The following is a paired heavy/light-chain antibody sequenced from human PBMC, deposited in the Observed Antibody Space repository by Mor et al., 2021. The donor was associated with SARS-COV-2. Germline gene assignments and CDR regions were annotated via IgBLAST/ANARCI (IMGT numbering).Light chain of an antibody. V-gene: IGLV3-19*01. Sequence: SSELTQDPAVSVALGQTVKITCQGDSLRSYYASWYQQKPGQAPILVIYGKNNRPSGIPDRFSGSSSGNTASLTITGAQAEDEADYYCNSRDSSVNRVFGGGTKLTVL. J-gene: IGLJ3*02. CDR1: SLRSYY. CDR3: NSRDSSVNRV. CDR2: GKN.
Heavy chain of an antibody. CDR2: IYHSGST. J-gene: IGHJ2*01. D-gene: IGHD3-22*01. Sequence: QVQLQESGPGLVKPSGTLSLTCAVSGGSISSSNWWSWVRQPPGKGLEWIGEIYHSGSTKYSPSLKSRVTISVDKSKNQFSLNLSSVTAADTAVYYCARESYYDSGGYYSSYWYFDLWGRGTLVTVSS. V-gene: IGHV4-4*02. CDR1: GGSISSSNW. CDR3: ARESYYDSGGYYSSYWYFDL.